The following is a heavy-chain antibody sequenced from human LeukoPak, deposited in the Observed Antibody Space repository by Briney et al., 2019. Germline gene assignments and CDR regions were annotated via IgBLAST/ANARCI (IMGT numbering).Heavy chain of an antibody. J-gene: IGHJ5*02. CDR1: GGTFSSYA. CDR2: IIPIFGTA. Sequence: ASVKVSCKASGGTFSSYAISWVRQAPGQGLEWMGGIIPIFGTANYAQKFQGRVTITADGSTSTAYMELSSLRSEDTAVYYCARVLSSSSWFDPWGQGTLVTVSS. CDR3: ARVLSSSSWFDP. D-gene: IGHD6-6*01. V-gene: IGHV1-69*13.